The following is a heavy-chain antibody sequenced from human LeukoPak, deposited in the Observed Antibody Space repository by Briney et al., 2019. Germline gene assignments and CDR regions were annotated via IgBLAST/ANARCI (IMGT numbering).Heavy chain of an antibody. CDR1: GGSISSVSYY. Sequence: SETLSLTCTVSGGSISSVSYYWSWIRQPARKGLEWIGRIYTSGSTNYNPSLKSRVTISVDTSNNQFSLKLSSVTAADTAVYYCAREIYDSSGYYYRNWFDPWGQGTLVTVSS. D-gene: IGHD3-22*01. CDR3: AREIYDSSGYYYRNWFDP. V-gene: IGHV4-61*02. J-gene: IGHJ5*02. CDR2: IYTSGST.